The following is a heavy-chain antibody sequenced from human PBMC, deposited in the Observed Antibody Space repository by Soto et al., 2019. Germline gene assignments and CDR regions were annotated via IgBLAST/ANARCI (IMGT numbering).Heavy chain of an antibody. CDR2: INPNTGNA. CDR3: ARDSASGSFDY. CDR1: GYNFNSHA. J-gene: IGHJ4*02. V-gene: IGHV7-4-1*01. D-gene: IGHD1-26*01. Sequence: ASVKVSCKGSGYNFNSHAINWLRQASGQGLEWMGWINPNTGNATYEQGFTGRFVFSVDTAVSTVYLQMFSLKADDSAVYYCARDSASGSFDYWGQGTLVTVSS.